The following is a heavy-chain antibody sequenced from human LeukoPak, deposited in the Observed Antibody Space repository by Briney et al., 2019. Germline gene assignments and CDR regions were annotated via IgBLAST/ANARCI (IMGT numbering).Heavy chain of an antibody. V-gene: IGHV3-11*04. D-gene: IGHD6-6*01. CDR2: ISSSGSTI. Sequence: PGGSLRLSCAASGFTFSDYYMSWIRQAPGKGLEWVSYISSSGSTIYYADSVKGRFTISRDNAKNSLYLQMNSLRAEDTAVYYCASSGYSSSSYYYYYYYMDVWGKGTTVTVSS. CDR3: ASSGYSSSSYYYYYYYMDV. J-gene: IGHJ6*03. CDR1: GFTFSDYY.